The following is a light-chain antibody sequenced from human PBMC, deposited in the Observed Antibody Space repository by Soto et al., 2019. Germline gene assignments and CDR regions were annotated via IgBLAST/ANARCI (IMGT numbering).Light chain of an antibody. CDR3: CSYADSTLV. V-gene: IGLV2-23*01. CDR1: SSDVGTYYL. J-gene: IGLJ2*01. CDR2: DAT. Sequence: QSVLTQPASVSGSPGQSITISCTGSSSDVGTYYLLSWYQHHPGKAPKLIIYDATKRPSGASDRFSGSRSGNTASLTISGLQAEEEADYYCCSYADSTLVFGGGTKLTVL.